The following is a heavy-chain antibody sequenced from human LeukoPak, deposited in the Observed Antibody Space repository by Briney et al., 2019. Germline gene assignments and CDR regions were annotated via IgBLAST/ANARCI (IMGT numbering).Heavy chain of an antibody. CDR1: GFTFSSYS. V-gene: IGHV3-21*04. CDR3: ARGGYSSGWYVDDEGETWIDY. CDR2: ISSSSSYI. J-gene: IGHJ4*02. Sequence: GGSLRLSCAASGFTFSSYSMNWVRQAPGKGLEWVSSISSSSSYIYYADSVKGRFTISRDNAKNSLYLQMNSLRAEDTAVYYCARGGYSSGWYVDDEGETWIDYWGQGTLVTVSS. D-gene: IGHD6-19*01.